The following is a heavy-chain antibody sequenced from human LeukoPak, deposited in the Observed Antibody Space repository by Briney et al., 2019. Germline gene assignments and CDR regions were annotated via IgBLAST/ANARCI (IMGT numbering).Heavy chain of an antibody. CDR1: GYTFTSYD. Sequence: KPGASVKVSCKASGYTFTSYDINWVRQATGQGLEWMGWMNPNSGNTGYAQKFQGRVTMTRNTSISTAYMELSSLRSEDTAVYYCARGPSHASPGGDCYSGGAFDIWGQGTMVTVSS. V-gene: IGHV1-8*01. CDR3: ARGPSHASPGGDCYSGGAFDI. CDR2: MNPNSGNT. D-gene: IGHD2-21*02. J-gene: IGHJ3*02.